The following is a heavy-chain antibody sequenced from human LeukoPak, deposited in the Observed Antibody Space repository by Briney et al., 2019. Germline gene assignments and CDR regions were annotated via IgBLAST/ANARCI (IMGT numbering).Heavy chain of an antibody. V-gene: IGHV4-34*01. CDR2: INHSGST. CDR3: ARGVSWFDP. J-gene: IGHJ5*02. CDR1: GGSFSGYY. Sequence: SETLSLTCAVYGGSFSGYYRSWIRQPPGKGLEWIGEINHSGSTNYNPSLKSRVTISVDTSKNQFSLKLSSVTAADTAVYYCARGVSWFDPWGQGTLVTVSS.